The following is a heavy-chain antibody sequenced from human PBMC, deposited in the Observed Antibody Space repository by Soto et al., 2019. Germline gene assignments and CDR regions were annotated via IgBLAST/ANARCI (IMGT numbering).Heavy chain of an antibody. D-gene: IGHD2-15*01. J-gene: IGHJ4*02. Sequence: QVQLQESGPGLVKPSETLSLTCTVSGGSISSYYWSWIRQPPGKGLEWIGYIYYSGSTNYNPSLXXXXXISVDTXKNQXXXXXXXVTAADXAVXXXXXXYGGTFDYWGQGTLVTVSS. CDR3: XXXYGGTFDY. CDR2: IYYSGST. V-gene: IGHV4-59*08. CDR1: GGSISSYY.